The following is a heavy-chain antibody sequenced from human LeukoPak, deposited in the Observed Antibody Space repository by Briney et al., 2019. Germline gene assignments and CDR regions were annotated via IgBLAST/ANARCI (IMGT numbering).Heavy chain of an antibody. V-gene: IGHV1-18*01. CDR1: GYTFTSYG. CDR3: ARDRGGRYSNYRNNNLNWFDP. CDR2: ISAYNGNT. D-gene: IGHD4-4*01. Sequence: GASVKVSCKASGYTFTSYGISWVRQAPGQGLEWMGWISAYNGNTNYAQKLQGRVTMTTDTSTSTAYMELRSLRSDDTAVYYCARDRGGRYSNYRNNNLNWFDPWGQGTLVTVSS. J-gene: IGHJ5*02.